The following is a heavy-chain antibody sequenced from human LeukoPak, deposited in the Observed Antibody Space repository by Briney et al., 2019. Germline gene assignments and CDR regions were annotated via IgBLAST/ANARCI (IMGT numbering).Heavy chain of an antibody. V-gene: IGHV1-46*01. D-gene: IGHD3-22*01. CDR3: ARATYYYDSSGYTNWFDP. Sequence: ASVKVSCKASGYTFTSYYMHWVRQAPGQGLEWMGIINPSGGSTSYAQKFQGRVTMTRDTSTSTVYMELSSPRSEDTAVYYCARATYYYDSSGYTNWFDPWGQGTLVTVSS. CDR2: INPSGGST. J-gene: IGHJ5*02. CDR1: GYTFTSYY.